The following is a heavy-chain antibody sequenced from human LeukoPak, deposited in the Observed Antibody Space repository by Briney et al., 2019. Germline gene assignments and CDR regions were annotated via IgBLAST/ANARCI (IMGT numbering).Heavy chain of an antibody. D-gene: IGHD3-22*01. V-gene: IGHV1-18*01. J-gene: IGHJ4*02. Sequence: ASVKVSCKASGYTFTSYGISWVRQAPGQGLEWMGWISAYNGNTNYAQKLQGRVTMTTDTSTSAAYMELRSLRSDDTAVYYCARGSNLDYYDSSGSYLDYWGQGTLVTVSS. CDR2: ISAYNGNT. CDR1: GYTFTSYG. CDR3: ARGSNLDYYDSSGSYLDY.